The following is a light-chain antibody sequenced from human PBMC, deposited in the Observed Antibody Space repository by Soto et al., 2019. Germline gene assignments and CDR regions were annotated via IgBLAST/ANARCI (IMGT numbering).Light chain of an antibody. CDR2: DAS. CDR3: QKRANWPPIT. V-gene: IGKV3-11*01. J-gene: IGKJ5*01. Sequence: EVVLTQAPATLSLSPGSRATASRRVIQTITNFLAWFQQRPGQPPRLLIYDASNRAGGIPARFSGSGSGTDFTLTMSSLEPEDFAVYYCQKRANWPPITFGKGTRLEIK. CDR1: QTITNF.